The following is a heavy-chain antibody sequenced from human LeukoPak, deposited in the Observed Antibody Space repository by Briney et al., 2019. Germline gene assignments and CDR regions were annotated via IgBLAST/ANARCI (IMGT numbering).Heavy chain of an antibody. CDR2: IYYSGST. Sequence: SETLSLTCTVSGGSISSYYWSWIRQPPGKGLEWIGYIYYSGSTNYNPSLKSRVTISVGTSKNQFSLKLSSVTAADTAVYYCARDRTGSHRPYYYGLDVWGQGTTVTISS. V-gene: IGHV4-59*01. D-gene: IGHD1-26*01. CDR1: GGSISSYY. J-gene: IGHJ6*02. CDR3: ARDRTGSHRPYYYGLDV.